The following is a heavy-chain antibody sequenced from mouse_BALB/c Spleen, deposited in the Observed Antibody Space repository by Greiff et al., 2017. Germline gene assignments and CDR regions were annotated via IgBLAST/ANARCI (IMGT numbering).Heavy chain of an antibody. J-gene: IGHJ3*01. V-gene: IGHV14-3*02. CDR1: GFNIKDTY. CDR2: IDPANGNT. Sequence: EVHLVESGAELVKPRASVKLSCTASGFNIKDTYMHWVKQRPEQGLEWIGRIDPANGNTKYDPKFQGKATITADTSSNTAYLQLSSLTSEDTAVYYCARFAYWGQGTLVTVSA. CDR3: ARFAY.